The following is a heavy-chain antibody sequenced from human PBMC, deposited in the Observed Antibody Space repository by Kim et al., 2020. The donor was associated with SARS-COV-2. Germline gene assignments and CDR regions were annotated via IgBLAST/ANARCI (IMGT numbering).Heavy chain of an antibody. V-gene: IGHV4-34*01. Sequence: SETLSLTCAVQGGSFRDYYWTWIRQSPGKGLEWIGEISYGGNNNYNPSLGSRVTMSIETSRNHFPLKMTSVTAADPAVYYCARAYSLQYLDWTSTPYYY. D-gene: IGHD3-3*01. CDR2: ISYGGNN. J-gene: IGHJ6*01. CDR3: ARAYSLQYLDWTSTPYYY. CDR1: GGSFRDYY.